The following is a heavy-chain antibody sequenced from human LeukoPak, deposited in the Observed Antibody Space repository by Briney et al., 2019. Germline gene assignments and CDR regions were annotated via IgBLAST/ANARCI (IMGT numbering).Heavy chain of an antibody. CDR2: ISSTNTYI. CDR3: ARGSRGYSFGY. CDR1: GFTFNTYT. D-gene: IGHD5-18*01. Sequence: AGGSLRLSCAASGFTFNTYTMNWVRQTPGNGLEWVSSISSTNTYIYYADSVKGRFTISRDNAKNSLYLQMNSLRAEDTAVYYCARGSRGYSFGYWGQGTLVTVSS. J-gene: IGHJ4*02. V-gene: IGHV3-21*01.